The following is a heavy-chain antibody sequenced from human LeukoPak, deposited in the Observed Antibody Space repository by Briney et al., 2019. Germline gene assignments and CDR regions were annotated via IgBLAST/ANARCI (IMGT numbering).Heavy chain of an antibody. V-gene: IGHV3-48*03. D-gene: IGHD6-13*01. CDR3: ARSGYSSNWYLPNYYYYYMDV. CDR2: ISSSGSTI. CDR1: GFTFSSYE. J-gene: IGHJ6*03. Sequence: PGGSLRLSCAASGFTFSSYEMNWVRQAPGKGLEWVSYISSSGSTIYYADSVKGRFTISRDNAKNSLYLQMNSLRAEDTAVYYCARSGYSSNWYLPNYYYYYMDVWGKGTTVTISS.